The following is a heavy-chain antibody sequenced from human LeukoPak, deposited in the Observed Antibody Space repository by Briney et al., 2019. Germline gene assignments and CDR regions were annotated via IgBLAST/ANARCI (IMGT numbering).Heavy chain of an antibody. CDR3: ARHQLVPPNYYYYYYYMDV. CDR2: IYYSGST. J-gene: IGHJ6*03. D-gene: IGHD6-6*01. V-gene: IGHV4-39*01. Sequence: SETLSLTCTVSGGSISSGSYYWGWIRHPPGKGLAWVGSIYYSGSTYYNPSLKSRVTISVDTSKNQFSLKLSSVTAADTAVYYCARHQLVPPNYYYYYYYMDVWGKGTTVTVSS. CDR1: GGSISSGSYY.